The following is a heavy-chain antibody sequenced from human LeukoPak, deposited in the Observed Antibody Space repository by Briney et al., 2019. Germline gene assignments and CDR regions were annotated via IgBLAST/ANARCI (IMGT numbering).Heavy chain of an antibody. CDR2: IYYSGST. D-gene: IGHD2-15*01. CDR1: GGSISSSSYY. J-gene: IGHJ3*02. Sequence: PSETLSLTCTVSGGSISSSSYYWGWIRQPPGKGLEWIGSIYYSGSTYYNPSLKSRVTISVDTSKNQFSLKLSSVTAADTAVYYCARLGRPAAFDIWGQGTMVTVSS. V-gene: IGHV4-39*01. CDR3: ARLGRPAAFDI.